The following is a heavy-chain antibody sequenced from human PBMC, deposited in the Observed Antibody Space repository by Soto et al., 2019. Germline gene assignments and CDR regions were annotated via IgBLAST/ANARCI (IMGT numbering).Heavy chain of an antibody. Sequence: QVQLLESGGGVVQPGRSLRLSCAASGFTFSTHAMHWVRQAPGKGLECVAIVSCDGSNKYYADSVKGRFTISRDNSKNTLYLQMSGLTPEDTAVYYCARDQTGITTTGGGRIDHWGQGTLVTVSS. J-gene: IGHJ4*02. CDR3: ARDQTGITTTGGGRIDH. V-gene: IGHV3-30-3*01. CDR2: VSCDGSNK. D-gene: IGHD1-20*01. CDR1: GFTFSTHA.